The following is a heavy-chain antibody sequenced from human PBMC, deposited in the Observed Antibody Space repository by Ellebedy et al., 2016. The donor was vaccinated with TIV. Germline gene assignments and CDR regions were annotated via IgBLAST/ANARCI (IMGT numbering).Heavy chain of an antibody. D-gene: IGHD2-15*01. CDR3: ARPSMTRCTGGSCYPGPVDY. J-gene: IGHJ4*02. Sequence: GESLKISCKGSGYSFTSYWIGWVRQMPGKGLEWMGLIYPGDPDPGDSGTRYSPSFQGQVTISADKSINTAYLQWSSLKASDSAMYYCARPSMTRCTGGSCYPGPVDYWGQGILVTVSS. CDR1: GYSFTSYW. V-gene: IGHV5-51*01. CDR2: IYPGDPDPGDSGT.